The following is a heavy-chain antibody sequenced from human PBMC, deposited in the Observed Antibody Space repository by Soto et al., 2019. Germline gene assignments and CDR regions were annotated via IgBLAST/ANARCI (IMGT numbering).Heavy chain of an antibody. CDR3: ARSPNYYYYGFDV. V-gene: IGHV4-61*08. J-gene: IGHJ6*02. Sequence: DILCLSWTVADCSSGSGDYCWSWLRQSPGKRLEWIAYIYYSGSTNYNPSLKSRATISVDTSKSQVSLTLTSMTAADAALYYCARSPNYYYYGFDVWGQGTAVTVSS. CDR1: DCSSGSGDYC. CDR2: IYYSGST. D-gene: IGHD3-10*01.